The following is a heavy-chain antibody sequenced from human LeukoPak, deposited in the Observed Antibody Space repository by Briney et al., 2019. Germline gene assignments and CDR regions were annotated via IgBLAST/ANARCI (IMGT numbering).Heavy chain of an antibody. D-gene: IGHD2-2*01. CDR2: IVPIFGTA. V-gene: IGHV1-69*06. CDR3: ARDVGEYCSSTNCYASHY. Sequence: ASVKVSCKASGNTFSSYIITWVRQAPGQGLEWMGGIVPIFGTANYAQKFQGRVTITADKSSTTAYLELTRLSSDDTAVYYCARDVGEYCSSTNCYASHYWGQGTLVTVSS. J-gene: IGHJ4*02. CDR1: GNTFSSYI.